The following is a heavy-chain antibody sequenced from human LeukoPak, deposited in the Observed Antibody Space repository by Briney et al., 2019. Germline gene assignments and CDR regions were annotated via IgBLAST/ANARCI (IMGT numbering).Heavy chain of an antibody. CDR3: TIVLRPYRGSGYRNWFDP. J-gene: IGHJ5*02. CDR1: GFTFSNAW. V-gene: IGHV3-15*01. CDR2: IKSKTDGETA. D-gene: IGHD3-22*01. Sequence: SGGSLRLSCAASGFTFSNAWMAWVRQVPGKGLEWLGRIKSKTDGETADYAAPVRGRFFISRDDRRDTLYVEINSLKTEDTGIYYCTIVLRPYRGSGYRNWFDPWGRGTLVTVSS.